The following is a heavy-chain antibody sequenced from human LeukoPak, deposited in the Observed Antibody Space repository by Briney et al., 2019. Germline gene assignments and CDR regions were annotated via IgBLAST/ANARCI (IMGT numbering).Heavy chain of an antibody. J-gene: IGHJ4*02. V-gene: IGHV4-30-4*08. Sequence: SETLSLTCTVSGGSISSDDYYCNWIRQPPGKGLEWIGHIYYSGSTYYNPSLKSRVTISVDTSKNQFSLKLNSVTAADTAVYYCARRYYGSVLWGQGTLVTVSS. CDR2: IYYSGST. D-gene: IGHD3-10*01. CDR1: GGSISSDDYY. CDR3: ARRYYGSVL.